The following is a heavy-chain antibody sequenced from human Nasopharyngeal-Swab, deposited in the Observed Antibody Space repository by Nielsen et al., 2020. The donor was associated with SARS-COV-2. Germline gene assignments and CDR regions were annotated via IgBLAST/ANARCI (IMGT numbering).Heavy chain of an antibody. J-gene: IGHJ4*02. CDR1: GFTFSTYA. D-gene: IGHD3-3*01. Sequence: GESLKISCAASGFTFSTYAMTWVRQAPGKGLVWVSGINGNSRSITYADSVKGRFTISRDNSKNTVSLQINSLRAEDSGLYFCAKELYDLSGALDQWGQGTLVTVSS. CDR3: AKELYDLSGALDQ. CDR2: INGNSRSI. V-gene: IGHV3-23*01.